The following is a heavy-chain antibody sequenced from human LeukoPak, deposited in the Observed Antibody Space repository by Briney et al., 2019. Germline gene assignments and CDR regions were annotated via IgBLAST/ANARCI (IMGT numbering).Heavy chain of an antibody. J-gene: IGHJ4*02. V-gene: IGHV3-30-3*01. Sequence: EGSLRLSCAASGFTFCSYAMHWVRQAPGKGLEWVAVISYDGSNKYYADSVKGRFTISRDNSKNTLYLQMNSPRAEDTAVYYCASVAAAGTLAFDYWGQGTLVTVSS. CDR2: ISYDGSNK. CDR3: ASVAAAGTLAFDY. CDR1: GFTFCSYA. D-gene: IGHD6-13*01.